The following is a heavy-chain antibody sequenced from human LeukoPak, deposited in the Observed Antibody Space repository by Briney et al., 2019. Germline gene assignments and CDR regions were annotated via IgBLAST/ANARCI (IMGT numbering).Heavy chain of an antibody. CDR2: IYTSGST. V-gene: IGHV4-61*02. CDR1: GGSISSGSYY. Sequence: SQTLSLTCTVSGGSISSGSYYWSWIRQPAGKGLEWIGRIYTSGSTNYNPSLKSRVTISVDTSKNHFSLNLSSVTAADTAVYYCARGYYDFWSGQYRGRSPGDAFDIWGQGTTVTVSS. J-gene: IGHJ3*02. D-gene: IGHD3-3*01. CDR3: ARGYYDFWSGQYRGRSPGDAFDI.